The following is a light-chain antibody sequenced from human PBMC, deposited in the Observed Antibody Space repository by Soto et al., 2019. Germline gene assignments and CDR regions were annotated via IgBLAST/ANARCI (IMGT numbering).Light chain of an antibody. CDR1: QTISTY. J-gene: IGKJ2*01. V-gene: IGKV1-39*01. CDR2: AAS. Sequence: DIQMTQSPSSLSASVGDRVTITRRAGQTISTYLNWYQQKPGKAPKLLIYAASTLQSGVPSRFSGSGSGADFTLTISSLQPEDFATYYCQQSLSIPYTFGQGTKLEIK. CDR3: QQSLSIPYT.